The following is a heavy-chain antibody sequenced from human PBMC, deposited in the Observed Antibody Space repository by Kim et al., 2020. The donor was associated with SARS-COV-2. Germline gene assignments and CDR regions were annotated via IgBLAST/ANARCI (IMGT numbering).Heavy chain of an antibody. CDR1: GFTFSSYA. Sequence: GGSLRLSCAASGFTFSSYAMSWVRQAPGKGLEWVSAISGSGGSTYYADSVKGRFTISRDNSKNTLYLQMNSLRAEDTAVYYCAKGGWGGDYGYYYGMDVWGQGTTVTVSS. CDR3: AKGGWGGDYGYYYGMDV. CDR2: ISGSGGST. V-gene: IGHV3-23*01. D-gene: IGHD4-17*01. J-gene: IGHJ6*02.